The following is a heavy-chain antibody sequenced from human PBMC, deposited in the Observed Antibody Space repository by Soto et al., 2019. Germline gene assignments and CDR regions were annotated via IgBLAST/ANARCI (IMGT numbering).Heavy chain of an antibody. CDR2: MSYDGART. CDR1: GFTFTSFT. D-gene: IGHD4-17*01. CDR3: ARDRPDGDPNWFDP. J-gene: IGHJ5*02. Sequence: QVQLVESGGGVVQPGGSLRLSCAASGFTFTSFTMNWVRQAPGQGLEWIAVMSYDGARTDYADAVKGRFTISRDTSKNTLYMQMNNLRPDDTAMYYCARDRPDGDPNWFDPWGQGTLVTVSS. V-gene: IGHV3-30-3*01.